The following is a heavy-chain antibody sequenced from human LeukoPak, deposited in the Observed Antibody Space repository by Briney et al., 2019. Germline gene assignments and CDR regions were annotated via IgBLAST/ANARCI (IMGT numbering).Heavy chain of an antibody. CDR3: ARPPSYYYGMDV. CDR1: GYTFTSYY. Sequence: ASLKVSCKASGYTFTSYYIHWVRQAPGQGLEWMGIINASGGNTNYAQKFQGRVTMTRDTSTSSVYMELSSLRSEDTAVYYCARPPSYYYGMDVWGQGTTVTVSS. J-gene: IGHJ6*02. CDR2: INASGGNT. V-gene: IGHV1-46*01.